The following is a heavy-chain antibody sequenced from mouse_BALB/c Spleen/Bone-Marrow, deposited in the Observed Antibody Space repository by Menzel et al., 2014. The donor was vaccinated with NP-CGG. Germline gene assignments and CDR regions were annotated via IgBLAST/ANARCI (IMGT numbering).Heavy chain of an antibody. CDR2: INPSNGGT. CDR1: GYTFTSYY. D-gene: IGHD2-13*01. J-gene: IGHJ3*01. V-gene: IGHV1S81*02. Sequence: QVQLKESGAELVKPGASVKLSCKASGYTFTSYYMYWVKQRPGQGLEWIGEINPSNGGTNFNEKFKSKATLTVDKSSSTAYMQLRSLTSEDSAVYYCTREGDSPFAYWGQGTLVTVSA. CDR3: TREGDSPFAY.